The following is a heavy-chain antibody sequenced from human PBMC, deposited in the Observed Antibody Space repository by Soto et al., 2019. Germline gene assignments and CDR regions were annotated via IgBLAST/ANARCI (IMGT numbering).Heavy chain of an antibody. D-gene: IGHD3-10*01. CDR1: GFTFSSYD. CDR3: ARDRGDRGGGFDY. CDR2: IGTAGDT. J-gene: IGHJ4*02. Sequence: EVQLVESGGGLVQPGGSLRLSCAASGFTFSSYDMHWVRQATGKGLEWVSAIGTAGDTYYPGSVKGRFTISRENAKNSWYLQMNSLRAEDTAVYYCARDRGDRGGGFDYWGQGTLVTVAS. V-gene: IGHV3-13*01.